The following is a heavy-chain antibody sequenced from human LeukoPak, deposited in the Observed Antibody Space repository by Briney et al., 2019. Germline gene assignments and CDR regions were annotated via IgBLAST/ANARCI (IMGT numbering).Heavy chain of an antibody. CDR3: ARGRPGIAVAGTDN. CDR2: MNPNSGNT. V-gene: IGHV1-8*01. CDR1: GYTFTSYD. J-gene: IGHJ4*02. Sequence: ASVKVSCKASGYTFTSYDINWVRQATGQGLEWMGWMNPNSGNTGYAQKFQGRVTMTRNTSTSTAYMELSSLRSEDTAVYYCARGRPGIAVAGTDNWGQGTLVTVSS. D-gene: IGHD6-19*01.